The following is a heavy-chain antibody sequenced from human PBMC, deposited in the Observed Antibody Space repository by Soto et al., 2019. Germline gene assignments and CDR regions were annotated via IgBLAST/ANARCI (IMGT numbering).Heavy chain of an antibody. V-gene: IGHV1-18*01. CDR3: ARKYYYGSGGYLYYYYGMDV. CDR2: ISAYNGNT. Sequence: ASVKVSCKASGYTFTSYGISWVRQAPGQGLEWMGWISAYNGNTNYAQKLQGRVTMTTDTSTSTAYMELRSLRSDDTAVYYCARKYYYGSGGYLYYYYGMDVWGQGTTVTVSS. CDR1: GYTFTSYG. D-gene: IGHD3-10*01. J-gene: IGHJ6*02.